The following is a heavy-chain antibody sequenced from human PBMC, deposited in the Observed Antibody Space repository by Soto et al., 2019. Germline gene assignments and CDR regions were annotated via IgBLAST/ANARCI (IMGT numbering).Heavy chain of an antibody. Sequence: QVQLQESGPGLVKPSQTLSLTCTLSGVSITSGAYYWTWVRQHPGKGLEWIGYIYYNGNTYFSPSLKSRLTISIDTSKNQFSLKLGSVTAADTAMYYCARARLRAVYAFDFWGQGTMVTVSS. CDR3: ARARLRAVYAFDF. V-gene: IGHV4-31*03. D-gene: IGHD4-17*01. CDR2: IYYNGNT. CDR1: GVSITSGAYY. J-gene: IGHJ3*01.